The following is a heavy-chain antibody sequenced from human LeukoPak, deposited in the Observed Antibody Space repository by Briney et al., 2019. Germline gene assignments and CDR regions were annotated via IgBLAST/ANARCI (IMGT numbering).Heavy chain of an antibody. J-gene: IGHJ4*02. CDR3: ARGGYYGSGRYYFDS. Sequence: GGSLRLSCAASVFTFSSYWMHWVRQAPGKGLVWVSRIKSDGSNTNYADSVKGRFTISRDNAKNTLHLQMNSLRAEDTAVYHCARGGYYGSGRYYFDSWGQGTLVTVSS. D-gene: IGHD3-3*01. V-gene: IGHV3-74*01. CDR2: IKSDGSNT. CDR1: VFTFSSYW.